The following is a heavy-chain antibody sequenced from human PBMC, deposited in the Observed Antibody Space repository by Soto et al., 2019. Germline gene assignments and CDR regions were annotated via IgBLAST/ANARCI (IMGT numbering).Heavy chain of an antibody. Sequence: GESLKISCKGSGYSFTSYWIGWVRQMPGKGLEWMGIIYPGDSDTRYSPSFQGQVTISADKSISTAYLQWSSLKASDTAMYYCARQLNMEPASTLAEAAPKGIWFDPWGQGTLVTVSS. V-gene: IGHV5-51*01. CDR1: GYSFTSYW. J-gene: IGHJ5*02. CDR3: ARQLNMEPASTLAEAAPKGIWFDP. D-gene: IGHD6-13*01. CDR2: IYPGDSDT.